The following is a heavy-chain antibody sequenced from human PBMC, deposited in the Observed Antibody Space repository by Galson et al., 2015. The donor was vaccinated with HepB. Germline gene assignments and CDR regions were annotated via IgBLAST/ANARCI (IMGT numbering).Heavy chain of an antibody. J-gene: IGHJ4*02. V-gene: IGHV3-30*18. CDR1: GFTFSSYG. D-gene: IGHD2-2*01. CDR2: ISYDGSNK. CDR3: AKAGIVVVPAAMLEAAAGTYPDY. Sequence: SLRLPCAASGFTFSSYGMHWVRQAPGKGLEWVAVISYDGSNKYYADSVKGRFTISRDNSKNTLYLQMNSLRAEDTAVYYCAKAGIVVVPAAMLEAAAGTYPDYWGQGTLVTVSS.